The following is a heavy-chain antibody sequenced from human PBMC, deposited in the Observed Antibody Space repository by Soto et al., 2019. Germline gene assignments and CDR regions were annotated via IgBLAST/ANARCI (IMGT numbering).Heavy chain of an antibody. CDR1: GYTFTSYD. V-gene: IGHV1-8*01. CDR3: ARAPYYYGSGSSASYYYYYGMDV. D-gene: IGHD3-10*01. CDR2: MNPNSGNT. Sequence: GASVKVSCKASGYTFTSYDINWVRQATGQGLEWMGWMNPNSGNTGYAQKFQGRVTMTRNNSISTAYMELSSLRSEDTAVYYCARAPYYYGSGSSASYYYYYGMDVWGQGTTVTVSS. J-gene: IGHJ6*02.